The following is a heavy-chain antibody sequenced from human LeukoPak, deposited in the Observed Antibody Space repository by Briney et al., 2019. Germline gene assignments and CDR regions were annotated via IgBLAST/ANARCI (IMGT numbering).Heavy chain of an antibody. CDR3: ATNYDFWSGYFYYYYYMDV. J-gene: IGHJ6*03. Sequence: PGGSLRLSCAASGFTFSDYYMSWIRQAPGKGLEWVSYISSSGSTIYYADSVKGRFTSSRDNAKNSLYLQMNSLRAEDTAVYYCATNYDFWSGYFYYYYYMDVWGKGTTVTVSS. CDR1: GFTFSDYY. V-gene: IGHV3-11*04. D-gene: IGHD3-3*01. CDR2: ISSSGSTI.